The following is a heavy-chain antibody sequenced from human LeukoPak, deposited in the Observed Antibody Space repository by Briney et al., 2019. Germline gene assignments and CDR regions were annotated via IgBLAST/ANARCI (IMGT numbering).Heavy chain of an antibody. Sequence: SVKVSCKASGGTFSSYAISWVQQAPGQGLEWMGGIIPIFGTANCAQKFQGRVTITADESTSTAYMELSSLRSEDTAVYYCARDNRYSGSYCDYWGQGTLVTVSS. CDR2: IIPIFGTA. J-gene: IGHJ4*02. V-gene: IGHV1-69*13. CDR3: ARDNRYSGSYCDY. D-gene: IGHD1-26*01. CDR1: GGTFSSYA.